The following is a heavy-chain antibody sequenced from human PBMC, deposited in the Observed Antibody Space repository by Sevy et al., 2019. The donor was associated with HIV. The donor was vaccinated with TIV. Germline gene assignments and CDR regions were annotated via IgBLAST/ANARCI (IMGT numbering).Heavy chain of an antibody. D-gene: IGHD3-22*01. CDR1: GFTFSSYA. CDR2: ISGSGGST. J-gene: IGHJ3*02. CDR3: ASLGSSGTDAFDI. V-gene: IGHV3-23*01. Sequence: GGSLRLSCAASGFTFSSYAMSWVRQAPGKGLEWVSAISGSGGSTYYADSVKGRFTISRDNSKNTLYLQMNSLRAEDTAVYYCASLGSSGTDAFDIWGQGTMVTVSS.